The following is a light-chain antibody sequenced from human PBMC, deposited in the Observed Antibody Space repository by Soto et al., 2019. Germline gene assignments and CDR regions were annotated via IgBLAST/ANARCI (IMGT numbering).Light chain of an antibody. V-gene: IGKV1-12*01. J-gene: IGKJ1*01. CDR2: ATS. CDR1: QGISNW. CDR3: QQYNNWPPEWT. Sequence: DIQMTQSPSSVSASVGDRVTITCRASQGISNWLAWYQQKPGNAPKLLIYATSTLQSGVPSRFSGSGSGTDFTLTISSLQSEDFAVYYCQQYNNWPPEWTFGQGTKVDIK.